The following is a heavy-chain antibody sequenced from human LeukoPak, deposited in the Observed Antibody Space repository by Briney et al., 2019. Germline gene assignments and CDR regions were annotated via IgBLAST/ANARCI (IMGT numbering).Heavy chain of an antibody. Sequence: ASVTVSFKASGYTFTVYYIHWVRQAPGQGLEWMGWINPNSGGTNYAQKFQGRVTMTRDTSISTAYMELSRLRSDDTAVYYCARVFQKQLSDYWGQGSLVTVSS. J-gene: IGHJ4*02. V-gene: IGHV1-2*02. CDR3: ARVFQKQLSDY. D-gene: IGHD6-13*01. CDR1: GYTFTVYY. CDR2: INPNSGGT.